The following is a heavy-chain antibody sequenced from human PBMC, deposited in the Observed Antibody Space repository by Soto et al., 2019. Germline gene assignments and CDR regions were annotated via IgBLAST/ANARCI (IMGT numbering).Heavy chain of an antibody. Sequence: GGSLRLSCAPSGFIFSNYAMSWVRQARGKGLEWVSAISGSGADTYYTESVKGRFTISRDNFKNTLYLQMNSLRAEDTAVYYCATDTGRGGGSVFDYWGQGTLVTVSS. CDR3: ATDTGRGGGSVFDY. D-gene: IGHD2-15*01. J-gene: IGHJ4*02. CDR1: GFIFSNYA. V-gene: IGHV3-23*01. CDR2: ISGSGADT.